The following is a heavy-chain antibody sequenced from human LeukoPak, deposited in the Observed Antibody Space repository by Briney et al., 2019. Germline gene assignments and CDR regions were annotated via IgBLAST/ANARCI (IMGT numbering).Heavy chain of an antibody. D-gene: IGHD1-26*01. J-gene: IGHJ5*02. CDR1: GGSISSSSYY. CDR2: IYYSGST. V-gene: IGHV4-39*01. CDR3: ARQAGATSNWFDP. Sequence: PSETLSLTCTVSGGSISSSSYYWGWIRQPPGKGLEWIGSIYYSGSTYYNPSLKSRVTISVDTSKNQFSLKLSSVTAADTAVYYCARQAGATSNWFDPWGQRTLVTVSS.